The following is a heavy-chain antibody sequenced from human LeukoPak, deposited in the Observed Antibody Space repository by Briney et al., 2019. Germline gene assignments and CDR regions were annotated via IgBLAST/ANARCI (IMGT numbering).Heavy chain of an antibody. CDR3: AEEYSGGWSFDY. V-gene: IGHV3-23*01. CDR1: GFTFSTYA. Sequence: GGSLRLSCAASGFTFSTYAMSWVRQAPGKGLEWVSGISSSGDRTIYADSVKGRFTISRDNSKNTLYLQVNSLRAEDTAVYYCAEEYSGGWSFDYWGQGTLVTVSS. D-gene: IGHD6-19*01. J-gene: IGHJ4*02. CDR2: ISSSGDRT.